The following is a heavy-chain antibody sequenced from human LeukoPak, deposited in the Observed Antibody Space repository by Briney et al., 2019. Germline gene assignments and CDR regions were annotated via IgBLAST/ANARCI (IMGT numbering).Heavy chain of an antibody. V-gene: IGHV4-59*08. CDR3: ARFIGDRGYSGYDGPTWAIPYYFDY. J-gene: IGHJ4*02. CDR1: GGSISSYH. Sequence: PSETLSLTCAVSGGSISSYHWSWIRQPPGKGLEWIGYIYYSGSTNYNPSLKSRVTISVDTSKNQFSLKLSSVTAADTAVYYCARFIGDRGYSGYDGPTWAIPYYFDYWGQGTLVTVSS. CDR2: IYYSGST. D-gene: IGHD5-12*01.